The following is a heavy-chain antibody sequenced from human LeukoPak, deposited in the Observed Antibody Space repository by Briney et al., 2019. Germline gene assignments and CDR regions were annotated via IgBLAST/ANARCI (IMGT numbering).Heavy chain of an antibody. CDR1: GGSISSSSYY. Sequence: SETLSLTSTVSGGSISSSSYYWGWIRQPPGKGLEWIGSIYYSGSTYYNPSLKSRVTISVDTSKNQFSLKLSSVTAADTAVYYCARHQTPYSSGWYLGYFDYWGQGTLVTVSS. J-gene: IGHJ4*02. V-gene: IGHV4-39*01. CDR3: ARHQTPYSSGWYLGYFDY. CDR2: IYYSGST. D-gene: IGHD6-19*01.